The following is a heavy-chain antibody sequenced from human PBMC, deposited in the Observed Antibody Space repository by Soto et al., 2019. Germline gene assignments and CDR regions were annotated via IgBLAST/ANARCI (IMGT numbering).Heavy chain of an antibody. Sequence: SLRLSCAASGFTFDDYAMHWVRQAPGKGLEWVSGISWNSGSIGYADSVKGRFTISRDNAKNSLYLQMNSLRAEDTALYYCAKDSGPWIQLWFGDYWGQGTLVTVSS. CDR1: GFTFDDYA. CDR2: ISWNSGSI. J-gene: IGHJ4*02. D-gene: IGHD5-18*01. CDR3: AKDSGPWIQLWFGDY. V-gene: IGHV3-9*01.